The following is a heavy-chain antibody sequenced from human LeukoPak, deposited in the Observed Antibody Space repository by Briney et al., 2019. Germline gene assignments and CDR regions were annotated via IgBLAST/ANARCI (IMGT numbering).Heavy chain of an antibody. CDR1: GFPFSSYS. CDR3: ARSIPYGTTWYGRSDY. J-gene: IGHJ4*02. CDR2: IKPDGTTK. D-gene: IGHD6-13*01. Sequence: GGSLRLSCAASGFPFSSYSMTWVRQAPGKGLEWVANIKPDGTTKFYVDSVKGRFTISGDNALNSLYLQMNSLRAEDTAIYYCARSIPYGTTWYGRSDYWGQGTLVTVSS. V-gene: IGHV3-7*03.